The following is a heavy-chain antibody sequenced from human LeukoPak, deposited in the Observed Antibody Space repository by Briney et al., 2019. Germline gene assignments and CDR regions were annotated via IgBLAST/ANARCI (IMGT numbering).Heavy chain of an antibody. D-gene: IGHD3-16*01. J-gene: IGHJ4*02. Sequence: GESLRLSCAASGFTSSAYDMHWVRQITGGGLEWVSTSGTVGDTFYSDSVKGRFTISRENAKNSVHLQMNSLRVEDSAIYFCVRAAMPYVINGRRFDYWGQGTLVTVSS. V-gene: IGHV3-13*04. CDR1: GFTSSAYD. CDR2: SGTVGDT. CDR3: VRAAMPYVINGRRFDY.